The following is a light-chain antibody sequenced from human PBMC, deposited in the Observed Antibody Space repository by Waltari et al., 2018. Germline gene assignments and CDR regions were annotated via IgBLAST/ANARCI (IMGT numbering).Light chain of an antibody. CDR3: QQYYNTPPT. CDR2: WAS. Sequence: DIVMTQSPDSLTVSPGERATINCRSSQSVSDHVNNKNYLAWYRQKPGQPPKLLISWASTREFGVPDQFSGSGSGTEFTLTISSLQPEDVAVYYCQQYYNTPPTFGQGTKVEIK. V-gene: IGKV4-1*01. J-gene: IGKJ1*01. CDR1: QSVSDHVNNKNY.